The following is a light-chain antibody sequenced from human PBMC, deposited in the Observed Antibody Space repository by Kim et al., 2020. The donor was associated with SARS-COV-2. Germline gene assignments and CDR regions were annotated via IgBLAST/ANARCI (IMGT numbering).Light chain of an antibody. CDR1: NIENKS. J-gene: IGLJ2*01. V-gene: IGLV3-21*04. CDR2: YDS. Sequence: APGKTARITWGGENIENKSVHWYQQKPGQAPVLVIYYDSDRPSGIPERFSGSNSGNTATLTISRAEAGDEADYHCQVWDSSSDHVVFGGGTQLTVL. CDR3: QVWDSSSDHVV.